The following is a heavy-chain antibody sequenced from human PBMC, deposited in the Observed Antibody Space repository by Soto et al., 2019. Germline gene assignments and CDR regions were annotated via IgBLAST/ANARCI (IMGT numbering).Heavy chain of an antibody. D-gene: IGHD6-19*01. CDR1: GGSISSYY. Sequence: SETLSLTCTVSGGSISSYYWSWIRQPAGKGLEWIGRIYTSGSTNYNPSLKSRVTMSVDTSKNQFSLKPSSVTAADTAVYYCARGRGQWLVRDAFDIWGQGTMVTVSS. J-gene: IGHJ3*02. V-gene: IGHV4-4*07. CDR2: IYTSGST. CDR3: ARGRGQWLVRDAFDI.